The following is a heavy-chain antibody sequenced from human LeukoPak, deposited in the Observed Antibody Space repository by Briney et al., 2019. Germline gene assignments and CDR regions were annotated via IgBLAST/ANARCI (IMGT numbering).Heavy chain of an antibody. CDR1: GGSISSSSYY. D-gene: IGHD1-26*01. CDR2: IYYSGST. J-gene: IGHJ4*02. V-gene: IGHV4-39*01. Sequence: KPSETLSLTCTVSGGSISSSSYYWGWIRQPPGKGLEWIGSIYYSGSTYYNPSLKSRVTISVDTSKNQFSLKLSSVTAADTAVYYCARHAKSGSYYFDYWGQGTLVTVSS. CDR3: ARHAKSGSYYFDY.